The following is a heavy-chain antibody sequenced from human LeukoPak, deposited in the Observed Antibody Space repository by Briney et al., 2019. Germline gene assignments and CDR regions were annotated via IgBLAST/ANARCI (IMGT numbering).Heavy chain of an antibody. J-gene: IGHJ6*02. Sequence: PSETLSLTCTVSGGSISSGDYYWSWIRQPPGKGLEWIGYIYYSGSTYYNPSLKSRVTIPVDTSKNQFSLKLSSVTAADTAVYYCARGDYRNGMDVWGQGTTVTVSS. V-gene: IGHV4-30-4*01. CDR3: ARGDYRNGMDV. D-gene: IGHD4/OR15-4a*01. CDR1: GGSISSGDYY. CDR2: IYYSGST.